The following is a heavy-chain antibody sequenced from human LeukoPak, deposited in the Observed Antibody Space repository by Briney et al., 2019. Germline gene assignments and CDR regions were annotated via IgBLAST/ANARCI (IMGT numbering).Heavy chain of an antibody. CDR2: IYYSGGT. CDR1: GGSINYYH. CDR3: ARETPGAGHFDY. V-gene: IGHV4-59*01. D-gene: IGHD7-27*01. J-gene: IGHJ4*02. Sequence: SETLSLTCTVSGGSINYYHWMWIRQPPGKGLEWIGYIYYSGGTHYNPSLKGRVTMLVDTSKNQFSLKLTAVTAADTAVYYCARETPGAGHFDYWGQGSLVTVSS.